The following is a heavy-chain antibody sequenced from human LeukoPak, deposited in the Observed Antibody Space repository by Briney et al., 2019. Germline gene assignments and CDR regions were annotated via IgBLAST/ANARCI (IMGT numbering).Heavy chain of an antibody. Sequence: GGSLRLSCAASGFTFSSYAMSWVRQAPGKGPEWVSAISGSGGSTYYADSVKGRFTISRDNSKNTLYLQMNSLRAEDTAVYYCARDRWGRDGYNSNVFDIWGQGTMVTVSS. J-gene: IGHJ3*02. CDR1: GFTFSSYA. CDR3: ARDRWGRDGYNSNVFDI. CDR2: ISGSGGST. V-gene: IGHV3-23*01. D-gene: IGHD5-24*01.